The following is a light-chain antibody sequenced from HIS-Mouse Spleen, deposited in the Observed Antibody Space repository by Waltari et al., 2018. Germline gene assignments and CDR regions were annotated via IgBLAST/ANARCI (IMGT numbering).Light chain of an antibody. CDR3: YSTDSSGNHRV. V-gene: IGLV3-10*01. CDR1: ALPQKY. Sequence: SYELTPPPSVSVSPGQTARITCSGDALPQKYAYWYQQKSGQAPVLVIYEDSKRPSGLPERFSGSSSGTMATLTISGAQVEDEADYYCYSTDSSGNHRVFGGGTKLTVL. J-gene: IGLJ2*01. CDR2: EDS.